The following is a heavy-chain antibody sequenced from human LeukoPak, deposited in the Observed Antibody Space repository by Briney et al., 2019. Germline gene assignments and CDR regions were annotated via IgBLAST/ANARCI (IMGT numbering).Heavy chain of an antibody. CDR1: ADSISSYY. J-gene: IGHJ6*03. Sequence: TSETLSLTCTVSADSISSYYWNWIRQPPGKGLEWIGYIYYSGSTNYNPSLKSRVTISVDTSKNQFSLNLSSVTAADTAVYYCARGPPHINWNYGPGGYYYYYMDVWGKGTTVTVSS. CDR3: ARGPPHINWNYGPGGYYYYYMDV. D-gene: IGHD1-7*01. CDR2: IYYSGST. V-gene: IGHV4-59*01.